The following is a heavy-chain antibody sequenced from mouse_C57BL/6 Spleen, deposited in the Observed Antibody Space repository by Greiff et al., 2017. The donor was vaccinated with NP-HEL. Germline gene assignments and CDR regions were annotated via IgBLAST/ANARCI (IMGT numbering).Heavy chain of an antibody. CDR2: INPSNGGT. Sequence: QVQLQQPGTELVKPGASVKLSCKASGYTFTSYWMHWVKQRPGQGLEWIGNINPSNGGTNYNEKFKSKATLTVDKSSSTAYMQLSSLTSEDSAVYYCARRPTSYCRNYGYFDYWGQGTTLTVSS. CDR1: GYTFTSYW. D-gene: IGHD2-5*01. CDR3: ARRPTSYCRNYGYFDY. V-gene: IGHV1-53*01. J-gene: IGHJ2*01.